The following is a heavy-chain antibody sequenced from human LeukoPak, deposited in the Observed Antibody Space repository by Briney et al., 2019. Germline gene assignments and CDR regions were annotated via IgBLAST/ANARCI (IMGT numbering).Heavy chain of an antibody. CDR2: ITWNSNGI. Sequence: PGGSLRPSCAASGFSFNDYAMHWVRQAPGKGLEWVSGITWNSNGIAYADSVKGRFTISRDNAKNSLYVQIDSLRPEDTAFYYCAKDKGKTGTGTIDSWGQGTLVTVSS. CDR3: AKDKGKTGTGTIDS. CDR1: GFSFNDYA. V-gene: IGHV3-9*01. D-gene: IGHD1-1*01. J-gene: IGHJ4*02.